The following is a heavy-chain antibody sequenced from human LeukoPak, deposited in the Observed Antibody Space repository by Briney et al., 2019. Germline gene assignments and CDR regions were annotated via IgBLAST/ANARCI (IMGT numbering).Heavy chain of an antibody. Sequence: GGSLRLSCAASGFTFSSYSMNWVRQAPGKGLEWVSYISSSSSTIYYADSVKGRFTISRDNAKNSLYLQMNSLRAEDTAVYYCARVPYGDYEGYYFDYWGQGTLVTVSS. CDR2: ISSSSSTI. J-gene: IGHJ4*02. CDR1: GFTFSSYS. CDR3: ARVPYGDYEGYYFDY. D-gene: IGHD4-17*01. V-gene: IGHV3-48*01.